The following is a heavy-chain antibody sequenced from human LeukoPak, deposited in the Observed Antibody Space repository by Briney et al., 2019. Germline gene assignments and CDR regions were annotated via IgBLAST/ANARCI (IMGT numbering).Heavy chain of an antibody. J-gene: IGHJ4*02. Sequence: GGSLRLSCAASGFTFSSCWMYWVRQAPGKGLVWVSRISSDGSDTSYADSVQGRFTISRDNAKNTLYLQMNSLRAEDTAVYYCASCVAVPGLPDYWGQGTLVTVSS. V-gene: IGHV3-74*01. CDR2: ISSDGSDT. D-gene: IGHD6-19*01. CDR3: ASCVAVPGLPDY. CDR1: GFTFSSCW.